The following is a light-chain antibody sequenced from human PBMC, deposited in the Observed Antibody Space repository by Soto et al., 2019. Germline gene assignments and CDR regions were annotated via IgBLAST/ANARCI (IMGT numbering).Light chain of an antibody. CDR2: AAS. Sequence: DSQMTQSPSSLSASVGHRVTITCRASQSISSYLNWNQQKPGKAPKLLIYAASSLQSGVPSMFSGNGSVTDFTLSISSLQAEDFATYYCLQSCSTLWPFGQGTKVEIK. CDR3: LQSCSTLWP. CDR1: QSISSY. V-gene: IGKV1-39*01. J-gene: IGKJ1*01.